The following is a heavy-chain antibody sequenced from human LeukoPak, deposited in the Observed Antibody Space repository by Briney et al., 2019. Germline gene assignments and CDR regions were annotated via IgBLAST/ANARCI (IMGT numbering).Heavy chain of an antibody. CDR2: INHSGST. CDR1: GGSFSGYY. Sequence: PSETLSLTCAVYGGSFSGYYWSWIRQPPGKGLEWIGEINHSGSTNYKPSLKSRVTISVDTSKNQFSLKLSSVTAADTAVYYCARVPLYSSSSFRYFDYWGQGTLVTVSS. J-gene: IGHJ4*02. CDR3: ARVPLYSSSSFRYFDY. D-gene: IGHD6-6*01. V-gene: IGHV4-34*01.